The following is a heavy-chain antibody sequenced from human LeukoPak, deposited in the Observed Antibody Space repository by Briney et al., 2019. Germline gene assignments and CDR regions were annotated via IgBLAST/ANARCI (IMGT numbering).Heavy chain of an antibody. CDR1: GFTFSSYA. D-gene: IGHD2-2*01. J-gene: IGHJ4*02. CDR2: ISGSGGST. Sequence: GGSLRLSCAASGFTFSSYAMSWVRQAPGKGLEWVSAISGSGGSTYYADSVKGRFTISRDNSKNALYLQMNSLRAEDTAVYYCAKLEAPVVVPAAPLPDYWGQGTLVTVSS. V-gene: IGHV3-23*01. CDR3: AKLEAPVVVPAAPLPDY.